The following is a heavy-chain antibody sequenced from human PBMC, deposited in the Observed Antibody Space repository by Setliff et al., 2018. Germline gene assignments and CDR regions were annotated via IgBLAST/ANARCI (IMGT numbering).Heavy chain of an antibody. V-gene: IGHV3-9*01. D-gene: IGHD6-19*01. Sequence: PGGSLRLSCAASGFTFSGYYMQWVRQAPGKGLEWVSGISWDSGSIGYAASVKGRFTISRDNAKSSVYLQMNSLRPEDTALYYCVKDSAPVAGPFDFWGQGTLVTVSS. CDR2: ISWDSGSI. J-gene: IGHJ4*02. CDR3: VKDSAPVAGPFDF. CDR1: GFTFSGYY.